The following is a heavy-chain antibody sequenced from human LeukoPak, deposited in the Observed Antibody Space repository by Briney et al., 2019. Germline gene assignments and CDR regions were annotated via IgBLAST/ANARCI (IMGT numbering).Heavy chain of an antibody. CDR2: IYYSGST. CDR3: ARESIAAAGPWVYRAQTNAFDI. V-gene: IGHV4-59*01. CDR1: GGSISSYY. Sequence: PSETLSLTCTVSGGSISSYYWSWIRQPPGKGLEWIGYIYYSGSTNYNPSLKSRVTISVDTSKNQFSLKLSSVTAADTAVYYCARESIAAAGPWVYRAQTNAFDIWGQGTMVTVSS. J-gene: IGHJ3*02. D-gene: IGHD6-13*01.